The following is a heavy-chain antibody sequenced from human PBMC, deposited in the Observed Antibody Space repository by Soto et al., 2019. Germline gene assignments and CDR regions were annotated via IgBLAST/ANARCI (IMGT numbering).Heavy chain of an antibody. D-gene: IGHD3-10*01. Sequence: QVQLQESGPGLVKPSQTLSLTCTVSGGSISSGGYYWSWIRQHPGKGLEWIGYIYYSGSTYYNPSLKSRVTTSVDTSNNQFSLKLSSVTAADTAVYYCARVSRGSGTSWFDPWGQGTLVTVSS. CDR3: ARVSRGSGTSWFDP. V-gene: IGHV4-31*03. J-gene: IGHJ5*02. CDR1: GGSISSGGYY. CDR2: IYYSGST.